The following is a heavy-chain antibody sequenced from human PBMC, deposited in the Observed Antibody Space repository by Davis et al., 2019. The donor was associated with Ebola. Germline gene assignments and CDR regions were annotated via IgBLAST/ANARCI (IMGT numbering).Heavy chain of an antibody. J-gene: IGHJ4*02. D-gene: IGHD2-15*01. CDR1: GFTFSYYW. Sequence: HTGGSLRLSCAASGFTFSYYWMHWVRQAPGKGLVWVSGIKSDGSIISYADSVKGRFTISRDNAKNTPYLQMNSLRAEDTAVYYCAHLGPQRYCSGGGCHGYLDYWGQGTLVTVSS. V-gene: IGHV3-74*01. CDR3: AHLGPQRYCSGGGCHGYLDY. CDR2: IKSDGSII.